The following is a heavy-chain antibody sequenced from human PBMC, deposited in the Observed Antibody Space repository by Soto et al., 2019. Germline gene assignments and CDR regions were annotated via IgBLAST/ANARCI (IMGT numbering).Heavy chain of an antibody. CDR2: ISGSGGTT. D-gene: IGHD3-10*01. J-gene: IGHJ4*02. CDR1: GFSFSSYA. CDR3: AKGPVWFGELSPRLYFDY. V-gene: IGHV3-23*01. Sequence: GGSLRLSCVASGFSFSSYAMKWVRQAPGKGLEWVSVISGSGGTTYYADSVNGRFTISRDDSKNTLSLQMNSLRAEDTAVYYCAKGPVWFGELSPRLYFDYWGQGTLVTVSS.